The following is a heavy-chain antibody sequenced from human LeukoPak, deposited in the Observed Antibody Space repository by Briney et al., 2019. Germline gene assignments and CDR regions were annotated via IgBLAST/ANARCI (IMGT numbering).Heavy chain of an antibody. J-gene: IGHJ4*02. CDR2: IYHSGST. CDR1: GGSISSNNW. D-gene: IGHD2-21*02. V-gene: IGHV4-4*02. Sequence: SETLSLTCAVSGGSISSNNWWSWVRQSPGKGLEWIGEIYHSGSTNYNPSLKSRVTISEDKSKNQFSLKLSSVTAADTAVYYCARGEYIVVVTAGDYFFDYWGQGTLVTVSS. CDR3: ARGEYIVVVTAGDYFFDY.